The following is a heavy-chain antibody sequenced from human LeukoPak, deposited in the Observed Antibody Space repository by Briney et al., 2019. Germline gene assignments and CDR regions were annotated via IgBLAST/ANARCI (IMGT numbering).Heavy chain of an antibody. CDR1: GHSFNTYA. D-gene: IGHD4-23*01. Sequence: ASVKASCKASGHSFNTYAISWVRQAPGQGLEWVGWINTQTGNTDYAQKVLDRATMTADTSTSTAYMELRSLTSDDTAVYYCAREGGGNEFFDFWGQGTLVAVSS. J-gene: IGHJ4*02. CDR2: INTQTGNT. V-gene: IGHV1-18*01. CDR3: AREGGGNEFFDF.